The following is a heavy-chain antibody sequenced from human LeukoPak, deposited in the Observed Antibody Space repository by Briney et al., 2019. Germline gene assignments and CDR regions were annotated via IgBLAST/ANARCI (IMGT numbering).Heavy chain of an antibody. J-gene: IGHJ4*02. V-gene: IGHV1-18*01. CDR2: ISAYNGNT. D-gene: IGHD3-22*01. CDR3: ARDIKNYYDSSGPNFDF. Sequence: GASVRVSCKASGYTFTSYGISWVRQAPGQGLEWMGWISAYNGNTNYAQKLQGRVTMTTDTSTSTAYMELRSLRSDDTAVYYCARDIKNYYDSSGPNFDFWGQGTLVTVSS. CDR1: GYTFTSYG.